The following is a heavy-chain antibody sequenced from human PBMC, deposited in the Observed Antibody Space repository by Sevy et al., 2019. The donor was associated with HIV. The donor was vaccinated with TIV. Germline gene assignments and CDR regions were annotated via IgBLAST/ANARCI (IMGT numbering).Heavy chain of an antibody. Sequence: ASVKVSCKASGYTFTSYGISWVRQAPGQGLEWMGWISAYNGNTNYVQKLQGRVTMTTDTSTSTAYMELRSLRSDDTAVYYCARDRGRLGYCSSTSCNLDPWGQGTLVTVSS. CDR3: ARDRGRLGYCSSTSCNLDP. V-gene: IGHV1-18*01. CDR2: ISAYNGNT. J-gene: IGHJ5*02. CDR1: GYTFTSYG. D-gene: IGHD2-2*01.